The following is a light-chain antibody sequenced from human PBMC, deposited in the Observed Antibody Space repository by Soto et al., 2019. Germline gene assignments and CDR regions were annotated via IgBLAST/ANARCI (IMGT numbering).Light chain of an antibody. CDR2: GAS. CDR3: QQSGTSPRT. CDR1: QRITGNY. V-gene: IGKV3-20*01. Sequence: DIVMTQSRGTLSLSPGERATLSCRASQRITGNYLAWYQQKHGQSPRLLIYGASSRATGIPDRFSGSVSGTDGTITISRLEKEDGSVYFCQQSGTSPRTFGQGTKVDIK. J-gene: IGKJ1*01.